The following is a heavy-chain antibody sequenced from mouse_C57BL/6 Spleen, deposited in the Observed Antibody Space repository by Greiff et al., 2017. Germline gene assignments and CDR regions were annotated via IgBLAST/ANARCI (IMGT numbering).Heavy chain of an antibody. CDR2: INPNNGGT. J-gene: IGHJ2*01. CDR3: APMVTFDY. CDR1: GYTFTDYY. D-gene: IGHD2-2*01. Sequence: EVQLQQSGPELVKPGASVKISCKASGYTFTDYYMNWVKQSHGKSLEWIGDINPNNGGTSYNQKFKGKATLTVDKSSSTAYMELRSLTSEDSAVYYCAPMVTFDYWGQGTTLTVSS. V-gene: IGHV1-26*01.